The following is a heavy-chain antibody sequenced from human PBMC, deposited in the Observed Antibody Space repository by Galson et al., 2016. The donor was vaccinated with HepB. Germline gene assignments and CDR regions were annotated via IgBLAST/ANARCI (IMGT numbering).Heavy chain of an antibody. D-gene: IGHD2-15*01. CDR1: GFTFSKYA. CDR3: ARGHLVVPFSFYFDY. J-gene: IGHJ4*02. CDR2: VSREGSKK. Sequence: SLRLSCAASGFTFSKYAMTWVRQAPGKGLEWVAAVSREGSKKYFADSVKGRFTISRDNSKNTLFLQMDSLRDEDTAVYYCARGHLVVPFSFYFDYWGQGSLVTVSS. V-gene: IGHV3-30*03.